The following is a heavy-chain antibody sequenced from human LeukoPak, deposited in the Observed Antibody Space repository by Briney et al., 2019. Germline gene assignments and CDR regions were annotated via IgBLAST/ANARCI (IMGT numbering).Heavy chain of an antibody. CDR3: ARGRVVATIRVYYYGMDV. J-gene: IGHJ6*02. V-gene: IGHV4-34*01. CDR2: INHSEST. D-gene: IGHD5-12*01. Sequence: SETLSLTCAVYGGSFSGYYWSWIRQPPGKGLEWIGEINHSESTNYNPSLKSRVTISVDTSKNQFSLKLSSVTAADTAVYYCARGRVVATIRVYYYGMDVWGQGTTVTVSS. CDR1: GGSFSGYY.